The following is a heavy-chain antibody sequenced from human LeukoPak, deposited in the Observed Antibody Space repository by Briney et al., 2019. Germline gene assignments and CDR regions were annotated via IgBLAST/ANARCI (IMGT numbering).Heavy chain of an antibody. Sequence: PGGSLRLSCAASGFTVSSNYMSWVRQAPGKGLEWVSVIYSGGSTYYADSVKGRFTISRDNSKNTLYLQMNSLRAEDTAVYYCARAGDILTGYYHPDYYYGMDVWGQGTTVTVSS. CDR1: GFTVSSNY. J-gene: IGHJ6*02. CDR3: ARAGDILTGYYHPDYYYGMDV. D-gene: IGHD3-9*01. CDR2: IYSGGST. V-gene: IGHV3-66*01.